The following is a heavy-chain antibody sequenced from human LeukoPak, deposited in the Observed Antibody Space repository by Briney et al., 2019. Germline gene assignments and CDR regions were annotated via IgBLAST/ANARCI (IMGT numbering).Heavy chain of an antibody. CDR1: GYTLTELS. CDR3: ARARAIAAPRGGFDP. CDR2: FDPEDGET. Sequence: GASVKVSCKVSGYTLTELSMHWVRQAPGKGLEWMGGFDPEDGETIYAQKFQGRVTMTRNTSISTAYMELSSLRSEDTAVYYCARARAIAAPRGGFDPWGQGTLVTVSS. J-gene: IGHJ5*02. D-gene: IGHD6-13*01. V-gene: IGHV1-24*01.